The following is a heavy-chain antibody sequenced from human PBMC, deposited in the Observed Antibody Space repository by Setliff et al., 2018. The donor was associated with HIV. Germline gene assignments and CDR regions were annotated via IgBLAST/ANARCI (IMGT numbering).Heavy chain of an antibody. V-gene: IGHV4-59*01. J-gene: IGHJ5*02. Sequence: PSETLSLTCTVSGDSISNYYWSWLRQPPGKGPEWIGYIYHSGNTKYNPSLKRRVTIFLDTSKNQFSLNLTSATVADTAVYYCARGMAIFGGPQRWFDPWGQGTLVTVSS. CDR2: IYHSGNT. CDR1: GDSISNYY. D-gene: IGHD3-3*01. CDR3: ARGMAIFGGPQRWFDP.